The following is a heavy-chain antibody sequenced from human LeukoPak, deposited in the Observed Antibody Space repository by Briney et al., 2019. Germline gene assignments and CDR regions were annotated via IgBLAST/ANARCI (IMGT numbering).Heavy chain of an antibody. CDR1: GYTFTDYY. Sequence: ASVKVSCKASGYTFTDYYMHWVRQAPGQGFEWMGWINPNDGDTNYAQKFQGRVTMTRDTSINTAHMEVSRLPSDHTAVYYCARANFRYCSSSTCLFDYWGQGTPVTVSS. CDR3: ARANFRYCSSSTCLFDY. CDR2: INPNDGDT. D-gene: IGHD2-2*01. J-gene: IGHJ4*02. V-gene: IGHV1-2*02.